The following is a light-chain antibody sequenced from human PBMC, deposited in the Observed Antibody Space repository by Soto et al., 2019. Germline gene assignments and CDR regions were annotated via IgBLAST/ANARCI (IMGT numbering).Light chain of an antibody. CDR2: GAS. J-gene: IGKJ1*01. Sequence: EIVLTQSPATLSLSPGERSTLSFRSSQSVRSSYLACYQQKPGQAPRLLIYGASSRATGIPDRFSGSGSGTDFTLTINRLEPEDFAVYYWQQYGGMWTFGQGTKVDIK. V-gene: IGKV3-20*01. CDR1: QSVRSSY. CDR3: QQYGGMWT.